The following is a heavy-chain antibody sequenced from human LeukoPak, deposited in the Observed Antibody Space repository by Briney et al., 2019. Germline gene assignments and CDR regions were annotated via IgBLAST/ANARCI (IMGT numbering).Heavy chain of an antibody. CDR3: ARVGAGVVPAAMSWFDP. Sequence: PSETLSLTCTVSGGSISSGGYYWSWIRQHPGKGLEWIGYIYYSGSTYYNPSLKSRVTIPVDTSKNQFSLKLSSVTAADTAVYYCARVGAGVVPAAMSWFDPWGQGTLVTVSS. D-gene: IGHD2-2*01. CDR2: IYYSGST. V-gene: IGHV4-31*03. CDR1: GGSISSGGYY. J-gene: IGHJ5*02.